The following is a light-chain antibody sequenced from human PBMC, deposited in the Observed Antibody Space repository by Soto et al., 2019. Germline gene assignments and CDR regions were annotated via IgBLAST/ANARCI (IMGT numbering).Light chain of an antibody. CDR3: QQYNSFPYT. CDR2: KAS. V-gene: IGKV1-5*03. CDR1: QSISSW. J-gene: IGKJ2*01. Sequence: DIQMTQSPSSLSASLGDRVTITCRASQSISSWLAWYQQKPGKAPKVLIYKASTLQSGVPSRFSGSGSGTEFTLTISSLQPDDCATYYCQQYNSFPYTFGQGTKLEI.